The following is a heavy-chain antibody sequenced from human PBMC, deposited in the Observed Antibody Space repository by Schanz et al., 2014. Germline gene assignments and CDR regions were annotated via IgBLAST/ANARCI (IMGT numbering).Heavy chain of an antibody. CDR3: AIIGVMVAVAGTRADY. Sequence: EVQLLESGGGLVQPGGSLRLSCAASGFTFSSYAMSWVRQAPGKGLEWVANIKQDGSEKYYVDAVKGRFTISRDNAKNSLYLQMNSLRAEDTALYYCAIIGVMVAVAGTRADYWGQGTLVTVSS. CDR2: IKQDGSEK. V-gene: IGHV3-7*01. CDR1: GFTFSSYA. D-gene: IGHD6-19*01. J-gene: IGHJ4*02.